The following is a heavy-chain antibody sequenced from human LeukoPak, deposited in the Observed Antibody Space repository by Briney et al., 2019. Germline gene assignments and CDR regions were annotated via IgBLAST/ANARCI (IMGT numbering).Heavy chain of an antibody. CDR3: AKSGYSYGYSFDY. CDR2: IRYDGSNK. J-gene: IGHJ4*02. V-gene: IGHV3-30*02. CDR1: GFTLSSYG. D-gene: IGHD5-18*01. Sequence: PGGSLRLSCAASGFTLSSYGMHWVRQAPGKGLEWVAFIRYDGSNKYYADSVKGRFTISRDNSKNTLYLQMNSLRAEDTAVYYCAKSGYSYGYSFDYWGQGTLVTVSS.